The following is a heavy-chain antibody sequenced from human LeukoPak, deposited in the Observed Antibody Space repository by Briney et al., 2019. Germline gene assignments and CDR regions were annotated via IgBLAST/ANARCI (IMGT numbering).Heavy chain of an antibody. V-gene: IGHV4-34*01. CDR3: ARGSVYYGSGRKPVDY. J-gene: IGHJ4*02. CDR2: INHSGST. Sequence: SETLSLTCAVYVGSFSGYYWSLIRQPPGKGLEWIREINHSGSTNYNPSLKSRVTISVDTSKNQFSLKLSSVTAADTAVYYCARGSVYYGSGRKPVDYWGQGTLVTVSS. D-gene: IGHD3-10*01. CDR1: VGSFSGYY.